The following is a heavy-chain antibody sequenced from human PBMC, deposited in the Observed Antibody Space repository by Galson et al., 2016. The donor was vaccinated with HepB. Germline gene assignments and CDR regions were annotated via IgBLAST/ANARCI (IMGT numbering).Heavy chain of an antibody. J-gene: IGHJ4*02. CDR2: MHPGDSDT. CDR3: ARSELGGMATIFDS. V-gene: IGHV5-51*01. CDR1: GYTFTTAW. D-gene: IGHD5-24*01. Sequence: QSGAEVKKPGESLKVSCQGSGYTFTTAWIGWVRQMPGKGLEWMGSMHPGDSDTTYSPAFQGQVTFSTDKSASIAYLQWDRLKTSDTAMYYCARSELGGMATIFDSWGQGTLVTVSS.